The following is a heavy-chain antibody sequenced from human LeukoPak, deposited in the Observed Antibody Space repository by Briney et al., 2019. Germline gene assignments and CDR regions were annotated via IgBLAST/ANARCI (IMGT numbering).Heavy chain of an antibody. V-gene: IGHV4-59*08. CDR2: ISYSGST. CDR1: GGSISSYY. J-gene: IGHJ4*02. CDR3: ARYYYDSNGYYYYFDN. D-gene: IGHD3-22*01. Sequence: SETLSLTCTVSGGSISSYYWSWIRQPPGKGLEWIAYISYSGSTNYYPSLKSRVTMSVDTSKNQFSLKLSSVTAADTAIYYCARYYYDSNGYYYYFDNWGQGTLVTVSS.